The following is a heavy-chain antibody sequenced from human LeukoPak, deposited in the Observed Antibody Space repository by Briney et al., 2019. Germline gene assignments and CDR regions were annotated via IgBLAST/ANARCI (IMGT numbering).Heavy chain of an antibody. J-gene: IGHJ6*03. CDR2: INPRGGST. D-gene: IGHD6-19*01. CDR3: ARGVAGRDYYYYYYMDV. V-gene: IGHV1-46*01. CDR1: GYTFTSYY. Sequence: ASVKVSCKASGYTFTSYYMHWVRQAPGQGLEWMGIINPRGGSTSYAQKLQGRVTMTTDTSTSTAYMELRSLRSDDTAVYYCARGVAGRDYYYYYYMDVWGKGTTVTVSS.